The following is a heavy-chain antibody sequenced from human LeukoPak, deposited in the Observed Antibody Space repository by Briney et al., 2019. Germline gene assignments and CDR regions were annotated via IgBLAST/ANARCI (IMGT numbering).Heavy chain of an antibody. CDR2: IIPILGIA. V-gene: IGHV1-69*04. Sequence: SVKVSCKASGGTFSSYAISWVRQAPGQGLEWMGRIIPILGIANYAQKFQGRVTITADKSTSTAYMELSSLRSEDTAVYYCAREPKYYYGSGSRGAVDYWGQGTLVTVSS. J-gene: IGHJ4*02. CDR3: AREPKYYYGSGSRGAVDY. D-gene: IGHD3-10*01. CDR1: GGTFSSYA.